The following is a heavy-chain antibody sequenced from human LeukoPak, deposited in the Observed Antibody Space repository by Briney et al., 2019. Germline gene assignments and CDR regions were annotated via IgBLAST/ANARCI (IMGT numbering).Heavy chain of an antibody. CDR2: IISSSYI. J-gene: IGHJ4*02. CDR1: GFTFSSYS. Sequence: PGGSLRLSCAASGFTFSSYSMNWVRQAPGKGLEWVSSIISSSYIYYADSVKGRFTISRDNAKDSLYLQMNSLRAEDTAVYYCARVTLTGYYAFDYWGQGTLVTVSS. D-gene: IGHD3-9*01. V-gene: IGHV3-21*06. CDR3: ARVTLTGYYAFDY.